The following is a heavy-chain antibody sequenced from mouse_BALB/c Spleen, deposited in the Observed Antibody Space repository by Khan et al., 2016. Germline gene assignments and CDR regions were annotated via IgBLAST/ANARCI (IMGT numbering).Heavy chain of an antibody. J-gene: IGHJ3*01. D-gene: IGHD2-4*01. CDR2: ISYSGST. CDR1: GYSITSDYA. CDR3: ARSMITTGFAY. Sequence: EVQLQESGPGLVKPSQSLSLTCTVTGYSITSDYAWNWIRQFPGNKLEWMGYISYSGSTSYNPSLKSRISLTRDTSKNQFFLQLNSVTTEDTATXYCARSMITTGFAYWGQGTLVTVSA. V-gene: IGHV3-2*02.